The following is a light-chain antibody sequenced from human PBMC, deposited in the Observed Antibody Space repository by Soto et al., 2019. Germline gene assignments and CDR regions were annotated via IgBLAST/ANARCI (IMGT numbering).Light chain of an antibody. CDR2: DAS. J-gene: IGKJ5*01. Sequence: DIQMTQSPSSLSASVGDRVTITCQASQNINNYLNWYQQKPGRAPKLLIYDASNLEARVPSRFRRSGSGTDFTFTVSRLQPEDIATYYCQQYENLPTFGQGTRLEIK. V-gene: IGKV1-33*01. CDR1: QNINNY. CDR3: QQYENLPT.